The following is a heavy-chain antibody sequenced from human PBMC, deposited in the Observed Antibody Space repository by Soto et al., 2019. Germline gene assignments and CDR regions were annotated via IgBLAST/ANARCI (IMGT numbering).Heavy chain of an antibody. Sequence: SEALSLTCTVSGSSISDFYWGWIREPPGRGLEWIGYIFFSWITNYNSSLKSRVPIALHPSKNQFSLNLRSVPAADTAAYFCARVKRGYDYGSIVAFWGQ. D-gene: IGHD5-18*01. J-gene: IGHJ4*02. CDR3: ARVKRGYDYGSIVAF. CDR1: GSSISDFY. CDR2: IFFSWIT. V-gene: IGHV4-59*01.